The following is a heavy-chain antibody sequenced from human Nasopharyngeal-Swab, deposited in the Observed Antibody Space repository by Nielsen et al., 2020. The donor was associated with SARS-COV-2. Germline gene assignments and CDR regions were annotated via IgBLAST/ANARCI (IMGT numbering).Heavy chain of an antibody. D-gene: IGHD6-19*01. J-gene: IGHJ4*02. Sequence: GESLKISCAASGFTFSSYAMSWVRQAPGKGLEWVSAISCSGGSTYYADSVKGRFTISRDNSKNTLYLQMNSLRAEDTAVYYCAKVPSGWYSALWYWGQGTLVTVSS. CDR2: ISCSGGST. CDR3: AKVPSGWYSALWY. V-gene: IGHV3-23*01. CDR1: GFTFSSYA.